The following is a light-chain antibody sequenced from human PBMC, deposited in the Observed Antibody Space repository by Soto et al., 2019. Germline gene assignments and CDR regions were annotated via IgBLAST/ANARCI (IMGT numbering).Light chain of an antibody. CDR3: QQYVSSWT. Sequence: EIVLTQSPGTLSLSPGERATLSCRASQSVSSSYLAWYQQKPGQAPRLLIYGASSRAAGIPDRFSGSGSGTFFTLSISRLEHEDVVVYYRQQYVSSWTFGQGTKVDIK. V-gene: IGKV3-20*01. CDR2: GAS. CDR1: QSVSSSY. J-gene: IGKJ1*01.